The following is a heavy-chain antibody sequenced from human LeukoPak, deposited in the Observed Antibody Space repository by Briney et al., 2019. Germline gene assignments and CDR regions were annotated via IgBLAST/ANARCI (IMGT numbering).Heavy chain of an antibody. D-gene: IGHD6-13*01. J-gene: IGHJ5*02. CDR2: INTNTGNP. CDR3: AREKDPTSSSWYVDWFDP. CDR1: GYTFTSYA. V-gene: IGHV7-4-1*02. Sequence: ASVKVSCKASGYTFTSYAMNWVRQAPGQGLEWMGWINTNTGNPTYAQGFTGRFVFSLDTSVSTAYLQISSLKAEDTAVYYCAREKDPTSSSWYVDWFDPWGREPWSPSPQ.